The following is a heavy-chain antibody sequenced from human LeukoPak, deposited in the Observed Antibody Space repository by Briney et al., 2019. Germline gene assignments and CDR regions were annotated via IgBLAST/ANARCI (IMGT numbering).Heavy chain of an antibody. Sequence: KRGESLKISCKGSGYSFTSYWIGWVRQMPGKGLEWMGIIYPGDSDTRYSPSFQGQVTISADKSISTAYLQWSSLKASDTAMYYCARTSARRAAGTKYYYYYMDVWGKGTTVTVSS. D-gene: IGHD6-13*01. CDR2: IYPGDSDT. CDR1: GYSFTSYW. V-gene: IGHV5-51*01. CDR3: ARTSARRAAGTKYYYYYMDV. J-gene: IGHJ6*03.